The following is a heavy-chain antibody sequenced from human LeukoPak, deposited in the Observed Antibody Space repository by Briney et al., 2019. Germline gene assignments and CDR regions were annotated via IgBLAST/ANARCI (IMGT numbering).Heavy chain of an antibody. V-gene: IGHV4-59*06. D-gene: IGHD2-21*02. CDR1: GGSFSGYY. CDR3: ASRCGGDCHGQTDDAFDI. J-gene: IGHJ3*02. Sequence: SETLALTCYLYGGSFSGYYWSWIRQSPGKGLEWIGYIYYSGSTYYNPSLKSRVTISVDTSKNQFSLKLSSVTAADTAVYYCASRCGGDCHGQTDDAFDIWGQGTMVTVSS. CDR2: IYYSGST.